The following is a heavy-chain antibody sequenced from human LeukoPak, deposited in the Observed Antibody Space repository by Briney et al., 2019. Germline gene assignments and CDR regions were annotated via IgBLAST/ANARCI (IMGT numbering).Heavy chain of an antibody. V-gene: IGHV1-69*04. CDR1: GGTFSSYA. D-gene: IGHD6-25*01. CDR2: IIPILGIA. J-gene: IGHJ4*02. CDR3: TRDPSSGVALDY. Sequence: GASVKVSCKASGGTFSSYAISWVRQAPGQGLEWMGRIIPILGIANYAQKFQGRVTITADKSTSTAYMELSSLRSEDTAVYYCTRDPSSGVALDYWGQGTLVTVSS.